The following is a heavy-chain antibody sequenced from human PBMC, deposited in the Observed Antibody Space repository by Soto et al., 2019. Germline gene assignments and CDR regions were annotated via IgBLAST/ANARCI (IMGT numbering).Heavy chain of an antibody. CDR2: ISGSGGST. CDR1: GFTFSSYA. J-gene: IGHJ4*02. D-gene: IGHD2-8*01. Sequence: PGGSLRLSCAASGFTFSSYAMTWVRQAPGKGLEWVSAISGSGGSTYYADSVKGRFPIPRDNSQNTLYLQTNRLKAEPTAVYYCAKDFIGDCANGVCFYFDYWGQGTLVTVSS. V-gene: IGHV3-23*01. CDR3: AKDFIGDCANGVCFYFDY.